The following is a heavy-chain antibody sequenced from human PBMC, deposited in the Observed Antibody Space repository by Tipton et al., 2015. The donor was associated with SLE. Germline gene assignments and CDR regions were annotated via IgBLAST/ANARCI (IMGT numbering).Heavy chain of an antibody. Sequence: TLSLTCAVYGGSFSGYYWSWVRQPPGKGLEWIGEINHSGSTNHNPSLKSRVTISADTSKNQFSLKLSSVTAADTAVYYCARLDIVVVPAAFDYWGQGTLVTVSS. CDR2: INHSGST. V-gene: IGHV4-34*01. J-gene: IGHJ4*02. D-gene: IGHD2-2*01. CDR1: GGSFSGYY. CDR3: ARLDIVVVPAAFDY.